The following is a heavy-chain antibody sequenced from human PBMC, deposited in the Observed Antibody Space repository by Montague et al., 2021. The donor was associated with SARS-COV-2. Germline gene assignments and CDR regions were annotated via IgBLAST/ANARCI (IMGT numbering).Heavy chain of an antibody. CDR1: GFTFSSYA. CDR2: ISGSGGST. Sequence: SLRLSCAVSGFTFSSYAMSWVRQAPGKGLEWVSVISGSGGSTYYADSVKGRFTISGDNSKNTLYLQMNSLRAEDTAVYYCAKGLSSGSYYSSYFDYWGQGTLVTVSS. V-gene: IGHV3-23*01. CDR3: AKGLSSGSYYSSYFDY. D-gene: IGHD3-10*01. J-gene: IGHJ4*02.